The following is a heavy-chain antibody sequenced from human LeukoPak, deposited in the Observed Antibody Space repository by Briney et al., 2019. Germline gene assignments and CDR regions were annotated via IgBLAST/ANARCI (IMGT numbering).Heavy chain of an antibody. CDR3: AKSYFDYSTYYSYYFNL. CDR2: VYTSGST. D-gene: IGHD4-11*01. V-gene: IGHV4-4*09. CDR1: GGSISGGY. J-gene: IGHJ4*02. Sequence: SETLSLTCTVSGGSISGGYWSRIRQPPGRGLEWIGYVYTSGSTNYNPSLKSRVTISVDTSKSQFALKLSSVTAADTAVYYCAKSYFDYSTYYSYYFNLWGQGALVTVSS.